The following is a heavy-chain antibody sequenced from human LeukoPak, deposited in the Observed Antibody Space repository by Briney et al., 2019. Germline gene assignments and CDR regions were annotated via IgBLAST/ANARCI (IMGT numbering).Heavy chain of an antibody. V-gene: IGHV3-74*01. Sequence: GGSLRLSCAASGFTFSSYWMHWVRQAPGKGLVWVSRISSDGSSTSYADSVKGRLTISRDNAKNTLYLQMNSLRDEDTAVYYCARDPVRGYSGYDFDYWGQGTLVTVSS. D-gene: IGHD5-12*01. CDR3: ARDPVRGYSGYDFDY. CDR1: GFTFSSYW. CDR2: ISSDGSST. J-gene: IGHJ4*02.